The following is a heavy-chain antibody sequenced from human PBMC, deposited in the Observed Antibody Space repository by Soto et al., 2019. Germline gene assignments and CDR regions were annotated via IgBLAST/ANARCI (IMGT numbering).Heavy chain of an antibody. CDR1: GGSFSGYY. J-gene: IGHJ6*02. CDR2: INHSGST. V-gene: IGHV4-34*01. D-gene: IGHD6-13*01. Sequence: PSETLSLTCAVYGGSFSGYYWSWIRQPPGKGLEWIGEINHSGSTNYNPSLKSRVTISVDTSKNQFSLKPSSVTAADTAVYYCARGRAAAGRGHYYYYYVMDVWGQGTTVTVSS. CDR3: ARGRAAAGRGHYYYYYVMDV.